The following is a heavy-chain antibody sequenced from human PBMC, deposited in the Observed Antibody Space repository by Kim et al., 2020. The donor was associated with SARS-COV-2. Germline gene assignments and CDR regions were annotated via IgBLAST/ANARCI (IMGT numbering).Heavy chain of an antibody. CDR1: GGSISSSSYY. Sequence: SETLSLTCTVSGGSISSSSYYWGWIRQPPGKGLEWIGSIYYSGSTYYNPSLKSRVTISVDTSKNQFSLKLSSVTAADTAVYYCARGNWLLTAFDIWGQGTMVTVSS. J-gene: IGHJ3*02. CDR3: ARGNWLLTAFDI. CDR2: IYYSGST. D-gene: IGHD3-22*01. V-gene: IGHV4-39*07.